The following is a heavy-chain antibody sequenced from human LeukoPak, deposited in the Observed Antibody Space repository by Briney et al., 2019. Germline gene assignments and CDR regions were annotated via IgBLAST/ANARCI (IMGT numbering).Heavy chain of an antibody. CDR3: ARLRGAMTPVTSDFDY. Sequence: SETLSLTCTVSGGSISGSSYYWAWIRQPPGKGLEWIGSVFYSGSAYYNPFLKSRVTISVDTSKNQFSLNLSSVTAADTAIYYCARLRGAMTPVTSDFDYWGQGTLVTVSS. CDR1: GGSISGSSYY. J-gene: IGHJ4*02. CDR2: VFYSGSA. V-gene: IGHV4-39*01. D-gene: IGHD4-17*01.